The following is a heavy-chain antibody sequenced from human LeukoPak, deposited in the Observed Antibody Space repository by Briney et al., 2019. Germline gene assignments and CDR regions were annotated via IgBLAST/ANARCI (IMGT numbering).Heavy chain of an antibody. CDR3: ARDPYSYDSSGYYYDYYYYYYMDV. CDR1: GFTFSSYG. Sequence: GGCLRLSCAASGFTFSSYGMSWVRQAPGKGLEWVANIKQDGSEKYYVDSVKGRFTISRDNAKNSLYLQMNSLRAEDTAVYYCARDPYSYDSSGYYYDYYYYYYMDVWGKGTTVTVSS. D-gene: IGHD3-22*01. V-gene: IGHV3-7*01. J-gene: IGHJ6*03. CDR2: IKQDGSEK.